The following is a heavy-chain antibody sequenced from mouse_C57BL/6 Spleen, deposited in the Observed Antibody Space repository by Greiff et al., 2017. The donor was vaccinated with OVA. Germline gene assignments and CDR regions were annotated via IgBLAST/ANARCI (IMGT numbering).Heavy chain of an antibody. D-gene: IGHD4-1*01. CDR1: GYTFTSYW. CDR2: IDPSDSYT. V-gene: IGHV1-69*01. J-gene: IGHJ4*01. Sequence: VQLQQPGAELVMPGASVKLSCKASGYTFTSYWMHWVKQRPGQGLEWIGEIDPSDSYTNYNQKFKGNSTLTVDKSSSTAYMQLSSLPYEDSAVYYCETGTSMDYWGQGTSVTVSS. CDR3: ETGTSMDY.